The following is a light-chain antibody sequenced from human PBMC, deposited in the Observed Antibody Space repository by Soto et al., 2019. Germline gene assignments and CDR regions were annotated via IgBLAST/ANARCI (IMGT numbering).Light chain of an antibody. V-gene: IGKV3-15*01. CDR2: GAS. J-gene: IGKJ1*01. Sequence: EIVMTQSPATLSVSPGERATLSCRASQSVGSSLAWYQQKPGQAPRLLIYGASTRATGIPARFSGSGSGTEFTLTVSSLHSEDFAVYYCQQYNNWPRGTFGQGTKVEI. CDR1: QSVGSS. CDR3: QQYNNWPRGT.